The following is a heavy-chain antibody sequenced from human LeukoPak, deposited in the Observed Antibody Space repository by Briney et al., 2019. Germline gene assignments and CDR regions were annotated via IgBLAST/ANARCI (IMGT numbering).Heavy chain of an antibody. J-gene: IGHJ4*02. CDR2: ISSGSSYI. CDR1: GFTFSSYS. Sequence: GSLRLSCAVSGFTFSSYSVNWVRQAPGKGLEWVSSISSGSSYIYYADSLKGRFTISRDNPKNSLYLQMNSLRAEDTAVYYCARTSTGWSLDYWGQGTLVTVSS. D-gene: IGHD6-19*01. V-gene: IGHV3-21*01. CDR3: ARTSTGWSLDY.